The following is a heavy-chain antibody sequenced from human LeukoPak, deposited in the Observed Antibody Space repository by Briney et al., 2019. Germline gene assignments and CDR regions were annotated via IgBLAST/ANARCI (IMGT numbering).Heavy chain of an antibody. J-gene: IGHJ4*02. V-gene: IGHV1-69*05. Sequence: RASVKVSCKASGGTFISYAISWVRQAPGQGLEWMGRIIPIFGTANYAQKFQGRVTITTDESTSTAYMELSSLRSEDTAVYYCARGSSGWYRFDYWGQGTLVTVSS. CDR3: ARGSSGWYRFDY. CDR1: GGTFISYA. D-gene: IGHD6-19*01. CDR2: IIPIFGTA.